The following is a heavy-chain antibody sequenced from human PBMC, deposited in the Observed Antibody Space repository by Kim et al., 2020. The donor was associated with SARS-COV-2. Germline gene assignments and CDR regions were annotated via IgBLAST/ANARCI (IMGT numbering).Heavy chain of an antibody. Sequence: DSWKARITVSRDDAKKSLYLQMNRLRDEDTAVYYCARGFSDLGYNYYYMDVWGQGTTVTVSS. V-gene: IGHV3-48*02. J-gene: IGHJ6*02. D-gene: IGHD3-10*01. CDR3: ARGFSDLGYNYYYMDV.